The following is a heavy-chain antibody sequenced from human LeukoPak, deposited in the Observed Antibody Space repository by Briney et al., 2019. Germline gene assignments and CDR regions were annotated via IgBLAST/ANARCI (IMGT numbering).Heavy chain of an antibody. CDR1: GDSVSSNSAA. CDR2: TYYRSKWYN. J-gene: IGHJ4*02. V-gene: IGHV6-1*01. Sequence: PSQTLSLTCAISGDSVSSNSAAWNWIRQSPSRGLEWLGRTYYRSKWYNDYAVSVKSRITINPDTSKNQFSLQLNSVTPEDTAVYYCAREEGYCSSTSCSNHIDHWGQGTLVTVSS. CDR3: AREEGYCSSTSCSNHIDH. D-gene: IGHD2-2*01.